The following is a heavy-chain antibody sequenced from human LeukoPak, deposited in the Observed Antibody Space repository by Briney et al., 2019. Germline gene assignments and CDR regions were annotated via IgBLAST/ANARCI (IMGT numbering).Heavy chain of an antibody. J-gene: IGHJ5*02. CDR1: GGSFSGYY. D-gene: IGHD2-2*01. CDR2: IIHSGST. V-gene: IGHV4-34*12. Sequence: SETLSLPCAVYGGSFSGYYWSWIRQPPGKGLECIGEIIHSGSTNYNPSLKSRDPLSEDTTTNQFSLKLSSVTAADTAVYYCARQRCPGSTSCDPRGDYWFDPWGQGTLVTVSS. CDR3: ARQRCPGSTSCDPRGDYWFDP.